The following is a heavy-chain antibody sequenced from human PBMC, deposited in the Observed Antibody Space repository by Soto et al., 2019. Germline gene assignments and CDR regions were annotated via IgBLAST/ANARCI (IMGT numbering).Heavy chain of an antibody. J-gene: IGHJ6*02. CDR2: ISSSSSST. V-gene: IGHV3-11*06. CDR1: KFLLRNFC. D-gene: IGHD3-3*01. CDR3: ARDRGGGSIFGVVTHYGMDV. Sequence: CPRFYCAASKFLLRNFCMSWLRQEPGTGLGWLSKISSSSSSTDYADSVKGRFTISRDNAKNSLYLQMSSLRAEDTAVYYCARDRGGGSIFGVVTHYGMDVWGQGTKVTGSS.